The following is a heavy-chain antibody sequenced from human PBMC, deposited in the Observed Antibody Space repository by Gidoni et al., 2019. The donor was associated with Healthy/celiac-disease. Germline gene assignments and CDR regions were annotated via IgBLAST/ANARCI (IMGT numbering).Heavy chain of an antibody. CDR2: INHSGST. D-gene: IGHD3-3*01. CDR1: GGSFSGYS. CDR3: ARGTYYDFWSGYYWGEVHNWFDP. J-gene: IGHJ5*02. Sequence: QVQLQQWGAGLLKPSETLSLTCAVYGGSFSGYSWSWIRQPPGKGLEWIGEINHSGSTNYNPSLKSRVTISVDTSKNQFSLKLSSVTAADTAVYYCARGTYYDFWSGYYWGEVHNWFDPWGQGTLVTVSS. V-gene: IGHV4-34*01.